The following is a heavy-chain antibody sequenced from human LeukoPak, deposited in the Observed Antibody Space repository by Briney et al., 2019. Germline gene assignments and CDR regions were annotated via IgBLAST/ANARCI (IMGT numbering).Heavy chain of an antibody. D-gene: IGHD3-10*01. V-gene: IGHV3-7*01. CDR3: ARDGSYYGSGSYYYPFDY. Sequence: PGGSLRLSCVASGFTFSHYWMSWVRQAPGKGLEWVANINGDGSEKYHVDSVKGRFTISRDNAENSLFLQMNSLRAEDTAVYYCARDGSYYGSGSYYYPFDYWGQGTLVTVSS. CDR1: GFTFSHYW. CDR2: INGDGSEK. J-gene: IGHJ4*02.